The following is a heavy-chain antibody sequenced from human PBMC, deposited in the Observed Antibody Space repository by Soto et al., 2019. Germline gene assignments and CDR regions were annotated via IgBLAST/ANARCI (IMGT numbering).Heavy chain of an antibody. CDR3: ARDDGWLVLDY. CDR1: GFAFSSYS. CDR2: ITIRSSYI. D-gene: IGHD6-19*01. V-gene: IGHV3-21*06. J-gene: IGHJ4*02. Sequence: EVPLVESGGGLVKPGGSLRLSCAASGFAFSSYSMNWVRQAPGNGLEWVAFITIRSSYIYYADSVRGRFTISRDNAKNSLYLQMDGLRAEDTAVYYCARDDGWLVLDYWGQGTLVTVSS.